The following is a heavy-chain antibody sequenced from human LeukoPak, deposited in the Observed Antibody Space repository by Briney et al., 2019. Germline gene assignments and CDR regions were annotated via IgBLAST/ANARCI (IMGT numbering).Heavy chain of an antibody. D-gene: IGHD3-3*01. Sequence: SQTLSLTCAISGDSVSSNSAAWNWIRQSPSRGLEWLGRTYYRSKWYNDYAVSVKSRITINPDTSKNQFSLQLNSVTPEDTAVYYCARVGTIFGVTDPYSWFDPWGQGTLVTVSS. CDR2: TYYRSKWYN. V-gene: IGHV6-1*01. CDR3: ARVGTIFGVTDPYSWFDP. CDR1: GDSVSSNSAA. J-gene: IGHJ5*02.